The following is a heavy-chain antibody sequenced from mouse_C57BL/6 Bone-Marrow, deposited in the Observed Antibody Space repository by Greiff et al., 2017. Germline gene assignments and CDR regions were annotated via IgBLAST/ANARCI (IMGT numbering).Heavy chain of an antibody. CDR3: ANLGHAMDY. D-gene: IGHD4-1*01. V-gene: IGHV1-4*01. J-gene: IGHJ4*01. Sequence: VQLQQSGAELARPGASVKMSCKASGYTFTSYTMNWVKQRPGQGLEWIGYINPSSGYTKYNQKFKGKATLTADKSSSTAYMQLSSLPSEDSAVYDCANLGHAMDYWGQGTSVTVSS. CDR2: INPSSGYT. CDR1: GYTFTSYT.